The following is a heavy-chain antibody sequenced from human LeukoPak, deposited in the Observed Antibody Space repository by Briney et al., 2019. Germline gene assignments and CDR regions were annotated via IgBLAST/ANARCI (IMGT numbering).Heavy chain of an antibody. Sequence: GGSLRLSCAASGFTFSSYNMNWVRQAPGKGLEWVSSITSSSSYIYYADSVKGRFTISRDNAKNSLYLQINSLRAEDTAVYYCARLPYYYGSGSYYRRISYYFDYWGQGTLVTVSS. D-gene: IGHD3-10*01. V-gene: IGHV3-21*01. CDR3: ARLPYYYGSGSYYRRISYYFDY. J-gene: IGHJ4*02. CDR1: GFTFSSYN. CDR2: ITSSSSYI.